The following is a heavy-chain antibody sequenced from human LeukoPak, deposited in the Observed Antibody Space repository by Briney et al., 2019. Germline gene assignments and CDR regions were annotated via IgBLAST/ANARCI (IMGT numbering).Heavy chain of an antibody. D-gene: IGHD3-22*01. CDR1: GFTFSSYS. V-gene: IGHV3-21*01. Sequence: GGSLRLSCAASGFTFSSYSMNWVRQAPGKGLEWVSSISSSSSYIYYADSVKGRFTISRDNAKNSLYLQMNSLRAEDTAVYYCARDDYYDSSVTNWFDPWCEGTLVAASS. CDR2: ISSSSSYI. CDR3: ARDDYYDSSVTNWFDP. J-gene: IGHJ5*02.